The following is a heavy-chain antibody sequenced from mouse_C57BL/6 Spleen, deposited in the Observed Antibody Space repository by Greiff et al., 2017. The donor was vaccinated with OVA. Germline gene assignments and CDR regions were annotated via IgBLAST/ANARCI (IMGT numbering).Heavy chain of an antibody. J-gene: IGHJ3*01. CDR2: FYPGSGSI. V-gene: IGHV1-62-2*01. Sequence: VQLQQSGAELVKPGASVKLSCKASGYTFTEYTIHWVKQRSGQGLEWIGWFYPGSGSIKYNEKFKDKATLTADKSSSTVYMELSRLTSEDSAVYFCARHEEPSYYYGSSSWFAYWGQGTLVTVSA. CDR3: ARHEEPSYYYGSSSWFAY. D-gene: IGHD1-1*01. CDR1: GYTFTEYT.